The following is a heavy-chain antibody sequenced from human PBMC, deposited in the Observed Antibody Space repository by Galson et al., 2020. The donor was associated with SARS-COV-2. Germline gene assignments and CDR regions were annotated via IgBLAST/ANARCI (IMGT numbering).Heavy chain of an antibody. V-gene: IGHV3-33*08. CDR3: ARGGIMGGTIRGVFDI. D-gene: IGHD1-26*01. Sequence: GESLKISCAASGFTFSSYSMNWVRQAPGKGLEGVAGIWHDASNKYYVDSVNGLFTISRDNSKNTLFLQMNSLRAEDTAVYYCARGGIMGGTIRGVFDIWGQGTVVTVSS. CDR2: IWHDASNK. J-gene: IGHJ3*02. CDR1: GFTFSSYS.